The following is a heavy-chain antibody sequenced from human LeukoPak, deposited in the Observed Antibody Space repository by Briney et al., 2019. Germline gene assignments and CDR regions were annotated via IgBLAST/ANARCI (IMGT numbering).Heavy chain of an antibody. D-gene: IGHD6-19*01. Sequence: GGSLQISGQASGSIFTSHWIGGGRQLPGKGLEWMGIIYPGDSDTRYSPSFQGQVTISADNYISTAYLQWSTLQAPDTAMYYCARGDNSGWYFFDYWGQGTLVTVSS. CDR1: GSIFTSHW. CDR2: IYPGDSDT. V-gene: IGHV5-51*01. CDR3: ARGDNSGWYFFDY. J-gene: IGHJ4*02.